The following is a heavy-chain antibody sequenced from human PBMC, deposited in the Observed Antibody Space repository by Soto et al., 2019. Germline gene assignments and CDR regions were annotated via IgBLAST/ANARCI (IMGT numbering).Heavy chain of an antibody. CDR1: CGSIYTYS. V-gene: IGHV4-4*07. D-gene: IGHD1-26*01. Sequence: SETLSLTCTVSCGSIYTYSWTWLRQPSGKGLEWIGHIYSSGSANYNPSLKSRVSMSVDTYKNQLSLKLNSVTAADTAVYYCATIVGANDYWGQGDLVPVSS. CDR3: ATIVGANDY. J-gene: IGHJ4*02. CDR2: IYSSGSA.